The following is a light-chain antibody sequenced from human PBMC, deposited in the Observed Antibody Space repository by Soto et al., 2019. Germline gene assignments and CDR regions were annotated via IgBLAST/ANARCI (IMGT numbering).Light chain of an antibody. CDR2: GAS. J-gene: IGKJ2*01. V-gene: IGKV1-9*01. CDR3: QQLNSDWYA. CDR1: QGIST. Sequence: DIQLTQSPSFLSASVGDRVTITCRASQGISTLAWYLQRPGKAPKLLIYGASTLQSGVPSRFSGSGSGTEFTLTISSLQPEDFGTYYCQQLNSDWYAFGQGTKLEIK.